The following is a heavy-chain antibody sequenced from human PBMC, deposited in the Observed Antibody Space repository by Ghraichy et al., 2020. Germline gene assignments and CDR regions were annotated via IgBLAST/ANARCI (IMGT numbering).Heavy chain of an antibody. CDR1: GGTFSSYV. CDR3: ARADPGTTYFEY. D-gene: IGHD1-1*01. CDR2: IIPMFGTA. Sequence: SVKVSCKASGGTFSSYVISWVRQAPGQGLEWMGGIIPMFGTANYAQKLQGRVSITADESTNTAYMELSSLRSEDTAVYYCARADPGTTYFEYWGQGTLITVSS. V-gene: IGHV1-69*13. J-gene: IGHJ4*02.